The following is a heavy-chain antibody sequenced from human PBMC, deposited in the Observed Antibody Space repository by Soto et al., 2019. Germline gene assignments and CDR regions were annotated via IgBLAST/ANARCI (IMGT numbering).Heavy chain of an antibody. J-gene: IGHJ6*02. D-gene: IGHD3-9*01. CDR3: ARVAYDILTGYWVYYYYYGMDV. CDR1: GYTFTSYD. CDR2: MNPNSGNT. Sequence: ASVKVSCKASGYTFTSYDINWVRQATGQGLEWMGWMNPNSGNTGYAQKFQGRVTMTRNTSISTAYMELSSLRSEDTAVYYCARVAYDILTGYWVYYYYYGMDVWGQGTLVTVSS. V-gene: IGHV1-8*01.